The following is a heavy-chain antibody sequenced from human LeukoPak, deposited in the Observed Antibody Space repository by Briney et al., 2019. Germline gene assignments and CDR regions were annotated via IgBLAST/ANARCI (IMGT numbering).Heavy chain of an antibody. CDR2: MNPNSGNT. CDR3: ASGHMVVADDPTLFR. Sequence: ASVKVSCKAPGYTFTGYYMHWARQATGQGLEWMGWMNPNSGNTGYAQKFQGRVTMTRNTSISTAYMELSSLRSEDTAVYYRASGHMVVADDPTLFRWGQGTLVTVSS. CDR1: GYTFTGYY. V-gene: IGHV1-8*02. J-gene: IGHJ4*02. D-gene: IGHD2-15*01.